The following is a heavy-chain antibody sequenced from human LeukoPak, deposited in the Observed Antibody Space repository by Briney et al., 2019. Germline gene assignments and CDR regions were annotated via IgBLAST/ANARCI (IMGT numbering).Heavy chain of an antibody. CDR2: ISSNGGST. CDR1: GFTFSSYA. D-gene: IGHD3-16*01. V-gene: IGHV3-64*01. CDR3: ARGRIMITF. J-gene: IGHJ4*02. Sequence: GGSLRLSCAASGFTFSSYAMHWVRQAPGKGLEYVSAISSNGGSTYYANSVKGRFTISRDNSKNTLYLQMGSLRAEDMAVYYCARGRIMITFGGQGTLVTVSS.